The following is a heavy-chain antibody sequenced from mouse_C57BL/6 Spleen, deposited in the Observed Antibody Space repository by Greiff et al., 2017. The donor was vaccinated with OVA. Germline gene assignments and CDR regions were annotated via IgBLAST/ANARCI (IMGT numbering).Heavy chain of an antibody. CDR3: ARSLYCGSRPWYLDG. D-gene: IGHD1-1*01. Sequence: VQLQQPGAELVKPGASVKLSCKASGYTFTSYWMHWVKQRPGQGLEWIGMIHPNSGSTNYNEKFKSKATLTVDKSSSTAYMQLSSLTSEDSAVYYCARSLYCGSRPWYLDGWGTGTTVTVSS. CDR1: GYTFTSYW. J-gene: IGHJ1*03. V-gene: IGHV1-64*01. CDR2: IHPNSGST.